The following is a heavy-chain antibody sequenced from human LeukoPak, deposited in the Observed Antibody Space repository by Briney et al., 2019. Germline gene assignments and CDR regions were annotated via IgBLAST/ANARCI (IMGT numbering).Heavy chain of an antibody. Sequence: SQTLSLTCTVSGCSISSGNYYWSWIRQPAGKGLVWLGRIYTSGSTNYNPSLKSRVTIKVDTSKNQFSLKLSSVTAADTAVYYCARGAQGSGHWFDPWGQGTLVTVSS. CDR2: IYTSGST. J-gene: IGHJ5*02. CDR1: GCSISSGNYY. D-gene: IGHD3-10*01. V-gene: IGHV4-61*02. CDR3: ARGAQGSGHWFDP.